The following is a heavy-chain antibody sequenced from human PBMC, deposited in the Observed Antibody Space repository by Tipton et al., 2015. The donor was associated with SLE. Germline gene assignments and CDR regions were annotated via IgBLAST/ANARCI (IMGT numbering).Heavy chain of an antibody. Sequence: TLSLTCAVYGGSFSGYYWTWIRQPPGKGLEWIGYIYYSGSTNYNPSLKSRVTISVDTSKNQFSLKLSSVTAADTAVYYCARGGSSSWSHWYFDLWGRGTLVTVSS. V-gene: IGHV4-59*12. D-gene: IGHD6-13*01. CDR3: ARGGSSSWSHWYFDL. CDR1: GGSFSGYY. CDR2: IYYSGST. J-gene: IGHJ2*01.